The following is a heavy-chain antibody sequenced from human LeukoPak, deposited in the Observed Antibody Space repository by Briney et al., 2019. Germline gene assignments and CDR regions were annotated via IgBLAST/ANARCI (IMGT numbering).Heavy chain of an antibody. J-gene: IGHJ4*02. D-gene: IGHD4-17*01. Sequence: SETLSLTCTVSGGSISSYYWSWIRQPPGKGLEWIGYIYYSGSTNYNPSLKSRVTISVDTSKNQFSLKLSSVTAADTAVYYCASLSSHDYGGFGDYWGQGTLVTVSS. V-gene: IGHV4-59*08. CDR1: GGSISSYY. CDR2: IYYSGST. CDR3: ASLSSHDYGGFGDY.